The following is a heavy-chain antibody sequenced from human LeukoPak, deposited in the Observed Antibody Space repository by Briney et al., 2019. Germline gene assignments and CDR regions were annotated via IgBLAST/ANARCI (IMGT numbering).Heavy chain of an antibody. V-gene: IGHV1-8*01. Sequence: GASVKVSCKASGYTFTSYDVHWVRQATGQGLEWMGWMNPNSGNTGYAQKFQGRVTMTRNTSISTAYMELSSRRSKDTAVYYCARAYGSRNWFDPWGQGILVTVSS. J-gene: IGHJ5*02. CDR1: GYTFTSYD. D-gene: IGHD3-10*01. CDR3: ARAYGSRNWFDP. CDR2: MNPNSGNT.